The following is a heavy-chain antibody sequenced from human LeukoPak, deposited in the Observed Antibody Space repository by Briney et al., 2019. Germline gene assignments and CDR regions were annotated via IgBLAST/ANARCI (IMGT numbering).Heavy chain of an antibody. CDR3: AANIGPVY. V-gene: IGHV3-64*02. Sequence: PGGSLRLSCAASGFTFNSYAIHWVRQAPGKGLEYVSGVTSSGSRTYYADSVKGRFTISRDNSKNKVYLQMGSLRVEDMAVYYCAANIGPVYWGQGTLVTVSS. D-gene: IGHD5-12*01. CDR1: GFTFNSYA. CDR2: VTSSGSRT. J-gene: IGHJ4*02.